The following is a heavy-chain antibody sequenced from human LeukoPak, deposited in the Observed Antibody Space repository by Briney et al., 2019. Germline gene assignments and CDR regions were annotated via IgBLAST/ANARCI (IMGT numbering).Heavy chain of an antibody. CDR3: AKDAYYDYIWGSYRPHDFDY. CDR1: GFTFSSYA. V-gene: IGHV3-23*01. Sequence: QPGGSLRLSCAASGFTFSSYAMSWVRQAPGKGLEWVSAISGSGGSTYYADSVKGRFTISRDNSKNTLYLQMNSLRAEDTAVYYCAKDAYYDYIWGSYRPHDFDYWGQGTLVTVSS. CDR2: ISGSGGST. D-gene: IGHD3-16*02. J-gene: IGHJ4*02.